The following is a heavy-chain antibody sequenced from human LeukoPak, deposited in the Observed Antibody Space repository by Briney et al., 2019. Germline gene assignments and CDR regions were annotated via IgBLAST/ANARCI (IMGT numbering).Heavy chain of an antibody. Sequence: GGSLRLSCAASGFTFTSYAMSWVRQAPGKGLEWVSTIRVSTITAGGGSTYYADSVKGRFTISRDNSKNTLYLQMNSLRAEDTAVYYCAKDKVQGGSGSYLDYWGQGTLVTVSS. CDR3: AKDKVQGGSGSYLDY. D-gene: IGHD3-10*01. J-gene: IGHJ4*02. V-gene: IGHV3-23*01. CDR1: GFTFTSYA. CDR2: IRVSTITAGGGST.